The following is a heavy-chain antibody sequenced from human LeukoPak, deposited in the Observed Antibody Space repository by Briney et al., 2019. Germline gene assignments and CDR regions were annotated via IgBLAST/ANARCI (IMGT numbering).Heavy chain of an antibody. CDR1: GYTFTSYD. CDR3: ARASSDDTAMATPFAY. D-gene: IGHD5-18*01. V-gene: IGHV1-69*13. CDR2: ITPIFGTA. Sequence: SVKVSCKASGYTFTSYDINWVRQAPGQGLEWMGGITPIFGTANYVQKFQGRVTITADESTSTAYMELSRLRSEDTAIYYCARASSDDTAMATPFAYWGQGTLVTVSS. J-gene: IGHJ4*02.